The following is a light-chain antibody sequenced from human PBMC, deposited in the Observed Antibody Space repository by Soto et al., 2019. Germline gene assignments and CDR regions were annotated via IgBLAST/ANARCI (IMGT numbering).Light chain of an antibody. J-gene: IGKJ2*01. CDR2: DAA. CDR3: QKRSNWPPYT. Sequence: EIVLTQSPATLSLSPWERATLSCRASQSVSSYLACYQQKPGQAPRLLIYDAANRATGIPAKFSGSGSGTDFTLTISSLEPEDFAVYYCQKRSNWPPYTFGQGTKLEIK. CDR1: QSVSSY. V-gene: IGKV3-11*01.